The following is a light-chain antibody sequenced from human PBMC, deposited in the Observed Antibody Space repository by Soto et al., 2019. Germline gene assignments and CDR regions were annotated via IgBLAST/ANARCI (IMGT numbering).Light chain of an antibody. Sequence: EVVVTQSPGTLSVSPGERATLSCRASQCVSSSYLAWYQQKPGQAPRLLIYGASRRATGIPDRFSGSGSGSDFTLTISRLDPEDFAVYYCQQYGSSPQWTFGQGTKVDIK. V-gene: IGKV3-20*01. J-gene: IGKJ1*01. CDR3: QQYGSSPQWT. CDR1: QCVSSSY. CDR2: GAS.